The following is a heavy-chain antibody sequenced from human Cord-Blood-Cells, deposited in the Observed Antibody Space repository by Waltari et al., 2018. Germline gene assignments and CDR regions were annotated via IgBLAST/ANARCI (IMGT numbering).Heavy chain of an antibody. J-gene: IGHJ6*02. Sequence: EVQLVQSGAEVKKPGESLKISCKGSGYSFTSYWIGWVRQMPGKGLEWMGIIYPGDSDTRCNPAFQGQVTISADKSISTAYLQWSSLKASDTAMYYCARCIAAAAYYYYYGMDVWGQGTTVTVSS. CDR1: GYSFTSYW. CDR2: IYPGDSDT. V-gene: IGHV5-51*01. D-gene: IGHD6-13*01. CDR3: ARCIAAAAYYYYYGMDV.